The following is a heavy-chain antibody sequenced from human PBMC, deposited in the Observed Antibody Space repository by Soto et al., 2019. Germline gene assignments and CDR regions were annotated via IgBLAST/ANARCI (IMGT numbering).Heavy chain of an antibody. CDR2: ISSSSSTI. Sequence: EVQLVQSGGGLAQPGASLRLSCAASGFTFRSYSMNWVRQAPGKGLEWVSYISSSSSTIYYADSVRGRFTISRDNAKNSLYLQMNSLRAEDTAVYYCASDQAFHHWGQGTLVTVSS. CDR3: ASDQAFHH. CDR1: GFTFRSYS. V-gene: IGHV3-48*01. J-gene: IGHJ1*01.